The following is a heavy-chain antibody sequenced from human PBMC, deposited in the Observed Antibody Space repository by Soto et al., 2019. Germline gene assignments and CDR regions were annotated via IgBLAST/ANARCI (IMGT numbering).Heavy chain of an antibody. V-gene: IGHV1-18*04. D-gene: IGHD1-26*01. CDR2: ISGLDGKT. CDR3: ARDFYPLAYYFDP. CDR1: GYTFHNHG. J-gene: IGHJ5*02. Sequence: GASVKVSCKASGYTFHNHGISWVRQAPGQGLEWLGWISGLDGKTKYAQRLQGRVTMTADTSTSTAYMELRSLRSDDTAVYYCARDFYPLAYYFDPWGQGTLVTVSS.